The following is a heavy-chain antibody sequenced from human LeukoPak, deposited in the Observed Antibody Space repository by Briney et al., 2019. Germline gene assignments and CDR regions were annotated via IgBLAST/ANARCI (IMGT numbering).Heavy chain of an antibody. V-gene: IGHV4-59*01. CDR3: ARDVAVAGDYYGMDV. J-gene: IGHJ6*02. CDR2: IYYSGST. CDR1: GGSISSYY. D-gene: IGHD6-19*01. Sequence: SETLSLTCTVSGGSISSYYWSWIRQPPGKGLEWIGYIYYSGSTNYNPSLKSRVTISVDTSKNQFSLKLGSMTAADTAVYYCARDVAVAGDYYGMDVWGQGTTVTVSS.